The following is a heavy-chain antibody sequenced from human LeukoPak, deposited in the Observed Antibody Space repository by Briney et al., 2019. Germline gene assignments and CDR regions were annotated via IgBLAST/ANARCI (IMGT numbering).Heavy chain of an antibody. V-gene: IGHV1-2*02. Sequence: ASVKVSCKASGYTFTGYFMHWARQAPGQGLEWMGWINPNSGGTNYAQKFQGSVTMTRDTSISTAYMELSRLRSEDTAVYYCARRGSSVGGSYYSFDYWGQGTLVTVSS. CDR1: GYTFTGYF. CDR3: ARRGSSVGGSYYSFDY. J-gene: IGHJ4*02. CDR2: INPNSGGT. D-gene: IGHD1-26*01.